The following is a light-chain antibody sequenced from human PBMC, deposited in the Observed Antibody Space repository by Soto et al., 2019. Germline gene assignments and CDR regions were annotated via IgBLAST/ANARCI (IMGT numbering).Light chain of an antibody. J-gene: IGKJ5*01. CDR3: QQYKDYPIT. CDR1: QSINTN. V-gene: IGKV1-5*03. CDR2: KAS. Sequence: DIQMTQSPSTLSSSVGDRVTITCQASQSINTNLAWYNQKPGKAPKLLIYKASTLQTGVPSRFRGSGSGTGFTLTISSLKPDDFESYYCQQYKDYPITFGQGTRLEIK.